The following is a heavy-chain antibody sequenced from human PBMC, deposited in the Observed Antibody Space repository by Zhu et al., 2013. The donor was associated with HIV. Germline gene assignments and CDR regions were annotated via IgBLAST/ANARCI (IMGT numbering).Heavy chain of an antibody. Sequence: HVQLVQSGAEVRKPGASVKVSCQTSGYSFTGFYLHWVRQAPGQGLEWMGGIIPIFGTANYAQKFQGRVTITADESTSTAYMELSSLRSEDTAVYYCGRHHNSGYYSYFDYWGQGTLVTVSS. CDR2: IIPIFGTA. V-gene: IGHV1-69*01. D-gene: IGHD3-22*01. J-gene: IGHJ4*02. CDR3: GRHHNSGYYSYFDY. CDR1: GYSFTGFY.